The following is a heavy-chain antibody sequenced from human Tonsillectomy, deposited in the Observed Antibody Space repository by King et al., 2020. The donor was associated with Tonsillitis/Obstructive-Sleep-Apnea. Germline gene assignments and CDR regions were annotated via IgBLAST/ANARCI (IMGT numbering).Heavy chain of an antibody. CDR1: GFTFSSYG. Sequence: VQLVESGGGVVQPGRSLRLSCAASGFTFSSYGMHWVRQAPGKGLEWVAVISYDGSNKYYADSVKGRFTISRDNSKNTLYLQMNSLRAEDTAVYYCAKSPQEVAHDAFEIWGQGTMVTVSS. V-gene: IGHV3-30*18. CDR3: AKSPQEVAHDAFEI. CDR2: ISYDGSNK. J-gene: IGHJ3*02.